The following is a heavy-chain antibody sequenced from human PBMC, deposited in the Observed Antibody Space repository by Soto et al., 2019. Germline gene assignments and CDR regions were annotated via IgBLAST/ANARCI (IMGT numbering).Heavy chain of an antibody. V-gene: IGHV3-33*01. Sequence: QVQLVESGGGVVQPGRSLRLSCAASGFTFSSYGMHWVRQAPGKGLEWVAVIWYDGSNKYYADSVKGRFTISRDNSKNTLYLQMNSLRAEDTAVYYCARKGATNPHWYFDLWGRGTLVTVSS. CDR1: GFTFSSYG. J-gene: IGHJ2*01. D-gene: IGHD5-12*01. CDR2: IWYDGSNK. CDR3: ARKGATNPHWYFDL.